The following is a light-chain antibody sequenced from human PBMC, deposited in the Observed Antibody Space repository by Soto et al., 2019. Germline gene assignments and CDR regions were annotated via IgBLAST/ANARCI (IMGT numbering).Light chain of an antibody. CDR1: QNVSSSS. CDR2: GAS. Sequence: EFVLTQSPGTLSWSPGERATLSCRASQNVSSSSLAWYQQKPGQAPRLLIFGASTRAAGFPDRFSGSGSGTDFSLTVSRVELEDFAVYYCQQYGSSPRTFGQGTKVDIK. J-gene: IGKJ1*01. CDR3: QQYGSSPRT. V-gene: IGKV3-20*01.